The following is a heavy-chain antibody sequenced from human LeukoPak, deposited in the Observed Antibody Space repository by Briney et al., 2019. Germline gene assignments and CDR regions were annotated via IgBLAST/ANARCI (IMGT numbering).Heavy chain of an antibody. CDR3: ARVDTPGYCFSTSCYVFDY. D-gene: IGHD2-2*01. CDR1: GGSISNHY. V-gene: IGHV4-4*07. J-gene: IGHJ4*02. CDR2: IYSSGTT. Sequence: SETLSLTCTVSGGSISNHYWSWIRPPAGKGLEWIGRIYSSGTTNYNPSLKSRVTMSVDTSKNQFSLKLNSLTAADTAVYYCARVDTPGYCFSTSCYVFDYWGQGTLVTVSS.